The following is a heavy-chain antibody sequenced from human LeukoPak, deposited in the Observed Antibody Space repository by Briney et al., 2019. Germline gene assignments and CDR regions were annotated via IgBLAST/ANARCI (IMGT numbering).Heavy chain of an antibody. CDR3: ACGDYLDYFDY. Sequence: SSETLSLTCAVYGGSFSGYYWSWIRQPPGKGLEWIGEINHSGSTNYNPSLKSRVTISVDTSKNQFSLKLSSVTAADTAVYYCACGDYLDYFDYWGQGTLVTVSS. CDR1: GGSFSGYY. J-gene: IGHJ4*02. D-gene: IGHD4-11*01. V-gene: IGHV4-34*01. CDR2: INHSGST.